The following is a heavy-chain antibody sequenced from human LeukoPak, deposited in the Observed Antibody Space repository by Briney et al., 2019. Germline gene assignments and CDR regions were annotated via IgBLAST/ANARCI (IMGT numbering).Heavy chain of an antibody. CDR2: ISSSSSYI. V-gene: IGHV3-21*01. J-gene: IGHJ4*02. D-gene: IGHD6-19*01. CDR3: ARDVTIAVAGDEVAFDY. Sequence: GGSLRLSCAASGFTFSSYSMNWVPQAPGKGLEGGSSISSSSSYIYYADSVKGRFTISRDNAKNSLYLQMNSLRAEDTAVYYCARDVTIAVAGDEVAFDYWGQGTLVTVSS. CDR1: GFTFSSYS.